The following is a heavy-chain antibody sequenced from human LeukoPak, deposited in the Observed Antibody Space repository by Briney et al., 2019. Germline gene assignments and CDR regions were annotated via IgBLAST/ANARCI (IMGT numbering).Heavy chain of an antibody. Sequence: ASVKVSCKVSGYTLTELSMHWVRQAPGKGLEWMGGFDPEDGETIYAQKFQGRVTMTEDTSTDTAYMELSSLRSEDTAVYYCATDNRGVVPAANAASDAFDIWGQGTMVTVSS. CDR1: GYTLTELS. J-gene: IGHJ3*02. D-gene: IGHD2-2*01. CDR3: ATDNRGVVPAANAASDAFDI. CDR2: FDPEDGET. V-gene: IGHV1-24*01.